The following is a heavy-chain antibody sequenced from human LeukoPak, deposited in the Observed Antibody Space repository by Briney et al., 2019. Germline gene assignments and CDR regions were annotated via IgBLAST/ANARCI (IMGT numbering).Heavy chain of an antibody. CDR2: INHSGST. J-gene: IGHJ6*02. CDR1: GGSFSGYY. Sequence: PSETLSLTCAVYGGSFSGYYWSWIRQPPGKGLEWIGEINHSGSTNYNPSLKSRVTISVDTSKNQFSLKLSSVTAADTAVYYCARHMERIAVAGTYFYYYGMDVWGQGTTVTVSS. D-gene: IGHD6-19*01. CDR3: ARHMERIAVAGTYFYYYGMDV. V-gene: IGHV4-34*01.